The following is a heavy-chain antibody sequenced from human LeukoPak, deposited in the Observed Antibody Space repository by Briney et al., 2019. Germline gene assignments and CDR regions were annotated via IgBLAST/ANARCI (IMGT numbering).Heavy chain of an antibody. Sequence: SETLSLTCTVSGGSISNNNYYWAWIRQPPGKGLECIGSIYYSGSPYYNPSLKSRVTISVDTSKNQFSLRLSSVTAADTAVYYCARDTHLDYWGQGTLVTVSA. V-gene: IGHV4-39*02. D-gene: IGHD2-15*01. CDR1: GGSISNNNYY. J-gene: IGHJ4*02. CDR2: IYYSGSP. CDR3: ARDTHLDY.